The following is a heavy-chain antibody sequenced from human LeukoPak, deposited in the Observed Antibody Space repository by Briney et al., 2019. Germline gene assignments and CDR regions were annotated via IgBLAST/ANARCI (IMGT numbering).Heavy chain of an antibody. V-gene: IGHV4-34*01. CDR2: ISHSGSA. D-gene: IGHD3-10*01. CDR1: SGSFSGYY. Sequence: PSETLSLTCAVYSGSFSGYYWSWIRQPPGKGLEWIGEISHSGSANYNPSLKSRVTISLDTSKNQFSLKLSSVTAADTAVYYCARDSGTTGEVKFDPWGQGTLVTVSS. CDR3: ARDSGTTGEVKFDP. J-gene: IGHJ5*02.